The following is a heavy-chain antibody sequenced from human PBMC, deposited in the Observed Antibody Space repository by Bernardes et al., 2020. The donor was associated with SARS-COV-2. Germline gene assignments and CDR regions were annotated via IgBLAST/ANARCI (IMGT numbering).Heavy chain of an antibody. D-gene: IGHD3-10*01. CDR3: ARGLIQTYYYGSGSYWGY. J-gene: IGHJ4*02. CDR1: GFTFSSYW. V-gene: IGHV3-74*01. CDR2: INSDGSST. Sequence: GGSLRLSCAASGFTFSSYWMHWVRKAPGKGLVWVSRINSDGSSTSYADSVKARFTISRDNAKNTLYLQMNSLRAEDTVVYYCARGLIQTYYYGSGSYWGYWGQGTLVTVSS.